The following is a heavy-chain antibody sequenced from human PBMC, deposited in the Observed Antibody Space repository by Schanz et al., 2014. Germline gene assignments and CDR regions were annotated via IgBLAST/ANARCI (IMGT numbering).Heavy chain of an antibody. CDR3: ARAPTAYCSDTSCLGTPFDY. CDR1: GGTFSSYT. V-gene: IGHV1-46*03. J-gene: IGHJ4*02. CDR2: INPIGGST. Sequence: QVQLVQSGAEVKKPGASVKVSCKASGGTFSSYTISWVRQAPGQGLEWMGIINPIGGSTTYAQKWRGAGTLTTDASTDTAFLDLTSLRSEDTAVYYCARAPTAYCSDTSCLGTPFDYWGQGTLVTVSS. D-gene: IGHD2-2*01.